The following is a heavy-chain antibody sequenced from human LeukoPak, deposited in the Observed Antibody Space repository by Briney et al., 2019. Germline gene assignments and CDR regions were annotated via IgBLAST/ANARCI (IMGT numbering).Heavy chain of an antibody. J-gene: IGHJ4*02. CDR1: GGSISNYY. CDR2: VYYSGST. CDR3: ARSELLWFGGVNSGFDY. V-gene: IGHV4-59*01. D-gene: IGHD3-10*01. Sequence: PSETLSLTCTVSGGSISNYYWSWIRQPPGKGLEWIGYVYYSGSTNYNPSLKSRVTISVDTSKKQFSLKLSSVTAADTAVYYCARSELLWFGGVNSGFDYWGQGTLVTVSS.